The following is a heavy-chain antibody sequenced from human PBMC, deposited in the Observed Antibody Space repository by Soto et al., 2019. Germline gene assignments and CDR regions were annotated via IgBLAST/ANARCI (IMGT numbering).Heavy chain of an antibody. Sequence: GESLKISCQGSGYSFTTYWIGWVRQMPGKGLEWMGIIYPGDSDTRYSPSFQGQVTISADKSITTAYLQWSSLKASDTAIYYCATGGYCSATRCYSCLDYWGQRTRVIVSS. CDR2: IYPGDSDT. D-gene: IGHD2-2*02. V-gene: IGHV5-51*01. CDR1: GYSFTTYW. J-gene: IGHJ4*02. CDR3: ATGGYCSATRCYSCLDY.